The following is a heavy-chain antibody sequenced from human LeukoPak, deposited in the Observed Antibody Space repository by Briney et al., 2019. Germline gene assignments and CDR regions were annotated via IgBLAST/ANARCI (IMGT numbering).Heavy chain of an antibody. CDR1: GFTFSSYS. Sequence: GGSLRLSCAASGFTFSSYSMNWVRQAPGKGLEWVSSISSSSSYIYFADSVKGRFTISRDNAKNSLYLQMNSLRAEDTAVYYCARDSDTGGLDYWGQGTLVTVSS. J-gene: IGHJ4*02. CDR2: ISSSSSYI. D-gene: IGHD1-1*01. V-gene: IGHV3-21*01. CDR3: ARDSDTGGLDY.